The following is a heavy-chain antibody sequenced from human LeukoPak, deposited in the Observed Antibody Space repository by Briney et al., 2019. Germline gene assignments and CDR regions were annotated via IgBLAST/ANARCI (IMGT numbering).Heavy chain of an antibody. D-gene: IGHD3-16*02. J-gene: IGHJ4*02. Sequence: PSETLSLTCTVSGGSISSYYWSWIRQPPGKGLEWIGYIYYSGSTNYNPSLKSRVTISVDTSKNQFSLKLSSVTAADTAVYYCARYDYVWGSYRGSFDYWGQGTLVTVPS. CDR2: IYYSGST. CDR3: ARYDYVWGSYRGSFDY. V-gene: IGHV4-59*01. CDR1: GGSISSYY.